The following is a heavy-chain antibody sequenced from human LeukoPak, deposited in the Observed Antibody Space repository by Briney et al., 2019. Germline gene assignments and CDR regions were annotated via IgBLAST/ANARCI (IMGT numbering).Heavy chain of an antibody. CDR3: ARGHFDWLLYYYYYMDV. V-gene: IGHV4-59*01. Sequence: SETLSLTCTVSGGSISSYYWSWIRQPPGKGLEWIGYIYYSGSTNYNPSLRSRVTISADTSKNQFSLKLSSVTAADTAVYYCARGHFDWLLYYYYYMDVWGKGTTVTVSS. D-gene: IGHD3-9*01. CDR2: IYYSGST. CDR1: GGSISSYY. J-gene: IGHJ6*03.